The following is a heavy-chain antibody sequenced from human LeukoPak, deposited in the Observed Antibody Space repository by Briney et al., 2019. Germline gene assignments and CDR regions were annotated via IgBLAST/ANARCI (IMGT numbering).Heavy chain of an antibody. D-gene: IGHD6-6*01. CDR3: ARSSSSFDFDY. CDR2: IYYSGNT. Sequence: SETLSLTCTVSGGSIRSYYWIWIRQPPGKGLEWIGNIYYSGNTYYNPSLKSRVTISVDTSKNQFSLKLSSVTAADTAVYYCARSSSSFDFDYWGQGTLVTVSS. V-gene: IGHV4-59*01. J-gene: IGHJ4*02. CDR1: GGSIRSYY.